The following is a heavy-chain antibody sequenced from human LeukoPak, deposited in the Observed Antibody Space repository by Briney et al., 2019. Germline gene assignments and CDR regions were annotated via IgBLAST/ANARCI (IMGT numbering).Heavy chain of an antibody. Sequence: GGSLRLSCAASGFTFSRYWMHWVRQAPGKGLVWVSRTNSDGISTNYADSVKGRFTISRDNAKNTLYLQMNSLRVEDTAVYYCASPGYSSGWEGGFDIWGQGTMVTVSS. V-gene: IGHV3-74*01. CDR2: TNSDGIST. D-gene: IGHD6-19*01. CDR3: ASPGYSSGWEGGFDI. CDR1: GFTFSRYW. J-gene: IGHJ3*02.